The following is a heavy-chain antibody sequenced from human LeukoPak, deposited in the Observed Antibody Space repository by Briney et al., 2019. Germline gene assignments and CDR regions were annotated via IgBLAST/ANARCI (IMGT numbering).Heavy chain of an antibody. CDR1: GGSISSYY. D-gene: IGHD3-22*01. J-gene: IGHJ2*01. Sequence: KPSETLSLTCTVSGGSISSYYWSWIRQPPGKGLEWIGEINHSGSTNYNPSLKSRVTISVDTSRNQFSLKLSSVTASDTALYYCARSAYDSSDYYRYFDLWGRGTLVTVSS. CDR2: INHSGST. V-gene: IGHV4-59*08. CDR3: ARSAYDSSDYYRYFDL.